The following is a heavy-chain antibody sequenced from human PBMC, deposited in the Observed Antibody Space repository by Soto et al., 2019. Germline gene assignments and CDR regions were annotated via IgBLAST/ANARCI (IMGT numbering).Heavy chain of an antibody. J-gene: IGHJ6*02. Sequence: QVQLQESGPGLVKPSQTLSLTCTVSGGSLSSGGYYWSWIRQHPGKGLEWIGYIYYSGSTYYNPTLQIRVTISVDTSKKPFCLKLSSVTAADTAVYYCARGPTPSYYGMDVWGQGTTVTVSS. CDR2: IYYSGST. V-gene: IGHV4-31*03. CDR3: ARGPTPSYYGMDV. CDR1: GGSLSSGGYY.